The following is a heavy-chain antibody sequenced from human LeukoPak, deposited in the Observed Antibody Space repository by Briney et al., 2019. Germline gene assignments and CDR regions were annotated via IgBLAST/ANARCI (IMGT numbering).Heavy chain of an antibody. CDR1: GFTFSNYD. CDR3: ARIGLGRDAYNSFDY. CDR2: ISATTIYR. J-gene: IGHJ4*02. Sequence: GGSLRLSCAAPGFTFSNYDMTWVRQAPGKGLEWVSSISATTIYRFSAGSVRGRFTISRDNVENSLYLHMNDLRREDTAVYYCARIGLGRDAYNSFDYWGQGTLVIVSS. V-gene: IGHV3-21*01. D-gene: IGHD5-24*01.